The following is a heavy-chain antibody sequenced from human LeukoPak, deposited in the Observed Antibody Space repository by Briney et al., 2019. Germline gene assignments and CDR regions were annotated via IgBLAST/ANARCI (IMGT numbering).Heavy chain of an antibody. V-gene: IGHV1-2*02. CDR1: GYTFTGCH. CDR3: AREDCSSTSCYLVSGYFDY. CDR2: INPNSGGT. Sequence: ASVKVSCKASGYTFTGCHMHWVRQAPGQGLEWMGWINPNSGGTNYAQKFQGRVTMTRDTSISTAYMELSRLRSDDTAVYYCAREDCSSTSCYLVSGYFDYWGQGTLVTVSS. D-gene: IGHD2-2*01. J-gene: IGHJ4*02.